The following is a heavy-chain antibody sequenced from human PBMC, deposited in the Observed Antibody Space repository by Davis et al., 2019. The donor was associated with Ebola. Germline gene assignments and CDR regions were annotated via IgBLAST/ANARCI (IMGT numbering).Heavy chain of an antibody. CDR2: ISYDGSNK. CDR1: GFTFSSYA. Sequence: PGGSLRLSCAASGFTFSSYAMHWVRQAPGKGLEWVAVISYDGSNKYYADSVKGRFTISRDNSKNTLYLQMNSLRAEDTAVYYCAKGPVGATEDFDYWGQGTLVTVSS. D-gene: IGHD1-26*01. CDR3: AKGPVGATEDFDY. V-gene: IGHV3-30-3*01. J-gene: IGHJ4*02.